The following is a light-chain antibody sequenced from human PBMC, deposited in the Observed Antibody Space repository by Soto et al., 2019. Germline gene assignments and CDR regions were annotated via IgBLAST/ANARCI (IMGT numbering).Light chain of an antibody. CDR1: QSVSSN. J-gene: IGKJ2*01. CDR2: GAS. Sequence: EIVMTQSPATLSVSPGERATLSCRASQSVSSNLVWYQQKRGQAPRLLIYGASTGATGIPARFSGSGSGPEFTLTISSLQSEDFAVYYCQQYNNWPPTFGQGTKLEIK. V-gene: IGKV3-15*01. CDR3: QQYNNWPPT.